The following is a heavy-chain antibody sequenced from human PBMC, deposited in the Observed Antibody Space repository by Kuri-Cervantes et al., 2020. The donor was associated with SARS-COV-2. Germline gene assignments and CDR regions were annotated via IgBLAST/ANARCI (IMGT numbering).Heavy chain of an antibody. D-gene: IGHD3-3*01. CDR1: GGSFRGYY. CDR2: ISHSGST. CDR3: ARGCNRITIFGAVNIPAAENWFDP. Sequence: SQTLSLTCAVYGGSFRGYYWSWIRQSPGKGLEWIGEISHSGSTNYNSSLKSRVTISIDTSKNQFSLRLSSVTAADTAVYFCARGCNRITIFGAVNIPAAENWFDPWGQGTLVTVSS. J-gene: IGHJ5*02. V-gene: IGHV4-34*01.